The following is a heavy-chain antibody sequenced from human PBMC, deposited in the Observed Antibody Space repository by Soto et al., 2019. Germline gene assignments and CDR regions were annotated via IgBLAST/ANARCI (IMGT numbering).Heavy chain of an antibody. D-gene: IGHD6-13*01. J-gene: IGHJ6*02. CDR2: IIPMFGKA. Sequence: QVQLVQSGAEVKKPGSSVKVSCKASGGTFSSDAISWVRQAPGQGLEWMGGIIPMFGKANYAQKFQDKVTIPADASTSTDYMGLSSLKSEDTAVYYCARGAGIAADGMFYYYGMDVWGQGTTVTVSS. CDR1: GGTFSSDA. V-gene: IGHV1-69*12. CDR3: ARGAGIAADGMFYYYGMDV.